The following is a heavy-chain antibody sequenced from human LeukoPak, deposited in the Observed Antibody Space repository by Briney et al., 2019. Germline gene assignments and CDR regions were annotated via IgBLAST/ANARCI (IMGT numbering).Heavy chain of an antibody. Sequence: GESLNTSCKGSGSRSTIYWISWVRQLPRKGPECVRRIAPSDPYTNHSPSLQGHVTISADKSINTAYLQWSSLKASDTAMYYCARHLRAYSSSWYFDYGGQGTLVTVSS. D-gene: IGHD6-13*01. V-gene: IGHV5-10-1*01. CDR3: ARHLRAYSSSWYFDY. J-gene: IGHJ4*02. CDR2: IAPSDPYT. CDR1: GSRSTIYW.